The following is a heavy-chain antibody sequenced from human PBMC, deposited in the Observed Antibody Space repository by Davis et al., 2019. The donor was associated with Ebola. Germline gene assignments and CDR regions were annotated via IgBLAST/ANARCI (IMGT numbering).Heavy chain of an antibody. D-gene: IGHD5-18*01. Sequence: AASVKVSCKASGYIFTSYGITWVRQAPGQGLEWMGWINPHNGNTNYAQKLQGRVTMTTDTSTSTAYMELSSLRSEDTAVYYCAREGGSGTALDYWGQGTLVTVSS. CDR3: AREGGSGTALDY. CDR1: GYIFTSYG. J-gene: IGHJ4*02. V-gene: IGHV1-18*04. CDR2: INPHNGNT.